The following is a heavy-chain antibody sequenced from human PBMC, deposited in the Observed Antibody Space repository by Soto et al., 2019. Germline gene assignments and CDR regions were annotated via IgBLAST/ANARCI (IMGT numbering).Heavy chain of an antibody. CDR2: ISYDGSHK. CDR1: GFTFSSYA. D-gene: IGHD5-18*01. V-gene: IGHV3-30-3*01. J-gene: IGHJ6*02. Sequence: QVQLVESGGGVVQPGRSLRLSCAASGFTFSSYAVHWVRQAPGKGLEWVATISYDGSHKYYADSVKGRFTISRDNSKNTLYLQMNSLRAEDTAVYYCARKASYTYGMDVWGQGTTVTVSS. CDR3: ARKASYTYGMDV.